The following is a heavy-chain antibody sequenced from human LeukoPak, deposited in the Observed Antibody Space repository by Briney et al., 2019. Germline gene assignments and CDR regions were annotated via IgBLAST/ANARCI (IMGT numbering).Heavy chain of an antibody. CDR2: ISSSTMTI. J-gene: IGHJ3*02. V-gene: IGHV3-11*04. CDR3: AREDYYDSSRSAFDI. Sequence: PGGSLRLSCAASGFTFSDYYMSWIRQAPGKGLEWISYISSSTMTIHYADSVKGRFTISRDNAKNSLLLRMNSLRAEDSAVYYCAREDYYDSSRSAFDIWGQGTMVTVSS. CDR1: GFTFSDYY. D-gene: IGHD3-22*01.